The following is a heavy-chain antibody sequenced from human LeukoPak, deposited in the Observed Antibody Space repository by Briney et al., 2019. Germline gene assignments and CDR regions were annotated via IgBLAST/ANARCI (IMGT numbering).Heavy chain of an antibody. Sequence: ASVKVSCKASGYTFTSYGISXVXXAPGQGXXWXXXISAYNGNTNYAQKLQGRVXXTTDTSTSTAYMELRSLRSDDTAVYYCARVGLGIAAADPFDYWGQGTLVTVSS. CDR2: ISAYNGNT. CDR3: ARVGLGIAAADPFDY. CDR1: GYTFTSYG. V-gene: IGHV1-18*01. J-gene: IGHJ4*02. D-gene: IGHD6-13*01.